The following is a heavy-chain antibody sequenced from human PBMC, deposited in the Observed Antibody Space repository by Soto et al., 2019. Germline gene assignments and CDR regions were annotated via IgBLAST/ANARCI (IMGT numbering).Heavy chain of an antibody. CDR1: GYTFTSYA. Sequence: ASVKVSCKASGYTFTSYAMHWVRQAPGQRLEWMGWINAGNGNTKYSQKFQGRVTITRDTSASTAYMELSSLRSEDTAVYYCARVGSSSWYSIFDYWGQGTLVTVS. J-gene: IGHJ4*02. CDR3: ARVGSSSWYSIFDY. CDR2: INAGNGNT. V-gene: IGHV1-3*01. D-gene: IGHD6-13*01.